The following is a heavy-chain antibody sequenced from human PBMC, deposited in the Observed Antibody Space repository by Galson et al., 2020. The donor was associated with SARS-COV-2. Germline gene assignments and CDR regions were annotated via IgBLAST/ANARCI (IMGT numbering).Heavy chain of an antibody. CDR2: IYSEGSST. Sequence: GGSLILSCAVSGFTFSSYWMHWVRQAPGKGLVWVSRIYSEGSSTSYADSVKGRFTISGDNAKNTLYLQMNSLRAEDTAVYYCARGDMGNDYFDYWGQGTLVTVSS. CDR1: GFTFSSYW. J-gene: IGHJ4*02. D-gene: IGHD7-27*01. CDR3: ARGDMGNDYFDY. V-gene: IGHV3-74*01.